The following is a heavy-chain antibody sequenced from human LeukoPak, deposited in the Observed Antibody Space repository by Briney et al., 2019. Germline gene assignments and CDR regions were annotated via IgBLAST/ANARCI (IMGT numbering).Heavy chain of an antibody. CDR3: ARGFYGGYYYYYYMDV. Sequence: GESLKISCKGSGYSFTTYWIGWVRQMPGKGLEWMGILYPGDSDTRYSASFQGQVTISADRSISTAYLQWSSLKASDTAMYYCARGFYGGYYYYYYMDVWGKGTTVTVSS. V-gene: IGHV5-51*01. CDR1: GYSFTTYW. CDR2: LYPGDSDT. J-gene: IGHJ6*03. D-gene: IGHD4/OR15-4a*01.